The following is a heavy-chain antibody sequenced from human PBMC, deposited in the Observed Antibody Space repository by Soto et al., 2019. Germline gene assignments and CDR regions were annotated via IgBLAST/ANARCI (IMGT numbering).Heavy chain of an antibody. CDR1: GGTFSSYA. D-gene: IGHD5-12*01. V-gene: IGHV1-69*06. Sequence: GASVKVSCKASGGTFSSYAISWVRQAPGQGLEWMGGIIPIFGTANYAQKFQGRVTITADKSTSTAYMELSSLRSEDTAVYYCARDRRWLPRGPNNWLDLWGQGTQVTVSS. CDR2: IIPIFGTA. J-gene: IGHJ5*02. CDR3: ARDRRWLPRGPNNWLDL.